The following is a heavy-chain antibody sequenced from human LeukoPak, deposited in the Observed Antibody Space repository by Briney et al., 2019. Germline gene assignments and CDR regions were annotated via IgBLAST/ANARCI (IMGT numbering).Heavy chain of an antibody. CDR1: GGTFSSYA. CDR3: ARDDYDILTGYPNWFDP. J-gene: IGHJ5*02. CDR2: ITPIFGTA. Sequence: ASVKVSCKASGGTFSSYAISWVRQAPGQGLEWMGGITPIFGTANYAQKFQGRVTITADKSTSTAYMELSSLRSEDTAVCYCARDDYDILTGYPNWFDPWGQGTLVTVSS. D-gene: IGHD3-9*01. V-gene: IGHV1-69*06.